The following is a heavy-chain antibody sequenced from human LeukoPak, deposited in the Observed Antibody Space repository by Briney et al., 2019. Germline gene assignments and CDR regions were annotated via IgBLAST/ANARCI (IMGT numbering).Heavy chain of an antibody. CDR2: ISGSGSGT. J-gene: IGHJ6*03. D-gene: IGHD1-1*01. Sequence: GRSLRLSCAASGFTFSSSAITWVRQAPGKGLEWVSGISGSGSGTYYADFVKGRFTIARDKSKNTMYLEMNSLRAEDTAVYYCAKMNGYMDVWGKGTTVSVSS. CDR1: GFTFSSSA. V-gene: IGHV3-23*01. CDR3: AKMNGYMDV.